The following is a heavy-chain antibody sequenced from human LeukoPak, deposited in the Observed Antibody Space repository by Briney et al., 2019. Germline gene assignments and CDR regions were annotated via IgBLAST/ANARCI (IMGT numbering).Heavy chain of an antibody. CDR2: IYYSGST. CDR3: ARVSPVPAAINNWYFDL. D-gene: IGHD2-2*02. J-gene: IGHJ2*01. V-gene: IGHV4-39*07. CDR1: CGSISSSRYY. Sequence: KPSETLSLTCPVSCGSISSSRYYWGWIRQPPGKGLEWIGSIYYSGSTYYNPSLKSRDTISVDTSKNQFSLKLSSVTAANTAVYYCARVSPVPAAINNWYFDLWGRGTLVTVSS.